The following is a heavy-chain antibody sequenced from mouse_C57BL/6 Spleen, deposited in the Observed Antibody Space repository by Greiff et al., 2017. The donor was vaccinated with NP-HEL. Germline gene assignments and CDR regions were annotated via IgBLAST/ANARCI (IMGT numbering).Heavy chain of an antibody. CDR2: INPSNGGT. Sequence: VQLQQSGTELVKPGASVKLSCKASGYTFTSYWMHWVKQRPGQGLEWIGNINPSNGGTNYNEKFKSKATLTVDKSSSTAYMQLSSLTSEDSAVYYCARGEVYHEVHWYFDVWGTGTTVTVSS. V-gene: IGHV1-53*01. CDR3: ARGEVYHEVHWYFDV. CDR1: GYTFTSYW. J-gene: IGHJ1*03.